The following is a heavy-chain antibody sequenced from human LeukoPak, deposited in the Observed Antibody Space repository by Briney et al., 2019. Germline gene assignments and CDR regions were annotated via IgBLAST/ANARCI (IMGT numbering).Heavy chain of an antibody. Sequence: GGSLRLSCAASGFTFSSYGMHWVRQAPGKGLEWVAVISYDGSNKYYADSVKGRSTISRDNSKNTLYLQMNSLRAEDTAVYYCAKVAVLVGASDYWGQGTLVTVSS. CDR2: ISYDGSNK. CDR3: AKVAVLVGASDY. CDR1: GFTFSSYG. J-gene: IGHJ4*02. D-gene: IGHD1-26*01. V-gene: IGHV3-30*18.